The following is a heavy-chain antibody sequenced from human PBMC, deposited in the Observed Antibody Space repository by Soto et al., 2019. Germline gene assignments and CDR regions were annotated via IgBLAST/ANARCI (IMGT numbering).Heavy chain of an antibody. CDR2: ISAYNGNT. D-gene: IGHD5-12*01. CDR1: GYTFTSYG. CDR3: ARGFHVATIDYFDY. V-gene: IGHV1-18*01. Sequence: ASVKVSCKASGYTFTSYGISWVRQAPGQGLEWMGWISAYNGNTNYAQKLQGRVTMTTDTSTSTAYMELRSLRSEDTAVYYCARGFHVATIDYFDYWGQGTLVTVSS. J-gene: IGHJ4*02.